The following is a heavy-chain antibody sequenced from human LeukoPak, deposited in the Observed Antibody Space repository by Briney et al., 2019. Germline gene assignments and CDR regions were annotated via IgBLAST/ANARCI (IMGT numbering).Heavy chain of an antibody. Sequence: PSESLSLTCTVSGGSISSYYWSWIRQPPGKGLEWIGYIYYSGSTYYNPSLKSRVTISVDTSKNQFSLKLSSVTAADTAVYYCARAPIKTGGFDPWGQGTLVTVSS. CDR3: ARAPIKTGGFDP. CDR2: IYYSGST. CDR1: GGSISSYY. V-gene: IGHV4-59*08. J-gene: IGHJ5*02. D-gene: IGHD5-12*01.